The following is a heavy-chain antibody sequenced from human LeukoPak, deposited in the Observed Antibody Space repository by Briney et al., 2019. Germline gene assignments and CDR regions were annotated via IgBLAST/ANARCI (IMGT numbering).Heavy chain of an antibody. CDR1: GFTFSSYS. CDR3: ARDTPGAAFDI. CDR2: ISSSSSYI. J-gene: IGHJ3*02. D-gene: IGHD2-15*01. V-gene: IGHV3-21*01. Sequence: GGSLRLSCAASGFTFSSYSMNWVRQAPGKGLEWVSSISSSSSYICYADSVKGRFTISRDNAKNSLYLQMNSLRAEDTAVYYCARDTPGAAFDIWGQGTMVTVSS.